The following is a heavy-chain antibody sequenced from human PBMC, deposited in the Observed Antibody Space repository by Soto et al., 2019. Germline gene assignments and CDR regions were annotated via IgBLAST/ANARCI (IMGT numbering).Heavy chain of an antibody. CDR2: INHSGST. CDR1: GGSFSGYY. V-gene: IGHV4-34*01. D-gene: IGHD2-2*01. J-gene: IGHJ6*02. CDR3: ARGYCSSTSCSGYYYGMDV. Sequence: PSETLSLTCAVYGGSFSGYYWSWIRQPPGKGLEWIGEINHSGSTNYNPSLKSRVTMSVDTSKNQFSLKLSSVTAADTAVYYCARGYCSSTSCSGYYYGMDVWGQGTTVTVSS.